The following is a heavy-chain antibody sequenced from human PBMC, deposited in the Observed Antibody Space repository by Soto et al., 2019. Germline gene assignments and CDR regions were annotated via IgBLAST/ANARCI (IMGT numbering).Heavy chain of an antibody. D-gene: IGHD3-10*01. V-gene: IGHV4-34*01. CDR2: INHSGST. Sequence: PSETLSLTCAVYGGSFSGYYWSWIRQPPGQGLEWIGEINHSGSTNYNPSLMSRVTISVDTSKIQFSLKLSSVIAADTVLYYWARMGRESSIPCFDYWGLGTLVTVSS. CDR3: ARMGRESSIPCFDY. CDR1: GGSFSGYY. J-gene: IGHJ4*02.